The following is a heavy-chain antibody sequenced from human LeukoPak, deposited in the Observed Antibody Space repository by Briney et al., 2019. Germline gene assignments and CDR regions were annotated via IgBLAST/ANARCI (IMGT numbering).Heavy chain of an antibody. CDR1: GGSFSGYL. Sequence: PSETLSLTCAVYGGSFSGYLWTGIRQSPGKGLEWIGEISSGGNSNDNPSLKSRVTISVDTSKNQFSLNLNSVTAADTGLYYCARLGEDYYDSSGTYYFDYWGQGTLVTVSS. CDR3: ARLGEDYYDSSGTYYFDY. V-gene: IGHV4-34*01. D-gene: IGHD3-22*01. CDR2: ISSGGNS. J-gene: IGHJ4*02.